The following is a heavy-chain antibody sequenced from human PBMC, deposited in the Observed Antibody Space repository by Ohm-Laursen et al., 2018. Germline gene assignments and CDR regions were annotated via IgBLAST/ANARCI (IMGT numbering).Heavy chain of an antibody. V-gene: IGHV3-7*01. J-gene: IGHJ4*02. Sequence: SLRLSCSASGFTVSTNYMSWVRQAPGKGLEWVANIKQDGNEKYYVDSVKGRFTISRDNAKNSLYLQMNSLRAEDTAVYYCARETGYNNYWGQGTLVTVSS. CDR1: GFTVSTNY. D-gene: IGHD3-9*01. CDR3: ARETGYNNY. CDR2: IKQDGNEK.